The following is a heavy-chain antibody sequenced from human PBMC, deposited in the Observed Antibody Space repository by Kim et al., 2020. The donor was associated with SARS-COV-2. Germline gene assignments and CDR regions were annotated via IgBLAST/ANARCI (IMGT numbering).Heavy chain of an antibody. V-gene: IGHV1-69*01. Sequence: GTVNYAPRFQGRVTITADESTNTAFMELSSLKSDDTAVYYCAREWQLDLDHWGQGSLVTVSS. CDR2: GTV. CDR3: AREWQLDLDH. D-gene: IGHD1-1*01. J-gene: IGHJ4*02.